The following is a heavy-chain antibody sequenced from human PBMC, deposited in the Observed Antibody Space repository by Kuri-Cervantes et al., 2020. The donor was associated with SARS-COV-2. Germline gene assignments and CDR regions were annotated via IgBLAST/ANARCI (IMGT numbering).Heavy chain of an antibody. CDR1: GFTFSNAW. V-gene: IGHV3-15*01. D-gene: IGHD1-7*01. CDR3: ARDTHNWNSLNDY. Sequence: GRSLRLSCAASGFTFSNAWMSWVRQAPGKGLEWVGRIKSKTDGGTTDYAAPVKGRFTISRDDSKNTLYLQMNSLKTEDTAVYYCARDTHNWNSLNDYWGQGTLVTVSS. J-gene: IGHJ4*02. CDR2: IKSKTDGGTT.